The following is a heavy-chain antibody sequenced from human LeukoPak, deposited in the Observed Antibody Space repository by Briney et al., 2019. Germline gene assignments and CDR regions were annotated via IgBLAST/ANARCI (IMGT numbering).Heavy chain of an antibody. CDR3: ARSDYYDYRQIDF. CDR2: IYYSGIT. D-gene: IGHD3-16*01. J-gene: IGHJ4*02. V-gene: IGHV4-39*01. CDR1: GDSIITSSYY. Sequence: SETLSLTCTVSGDSIITSSYYWGWVRQPPGKGLEWLGSIYYSGITHYNPSLKRRVTIYVDTSRNQFSLHLHSVTAADTAVFYCARSDYYDYRQIDFWGQGTLVTVSS.